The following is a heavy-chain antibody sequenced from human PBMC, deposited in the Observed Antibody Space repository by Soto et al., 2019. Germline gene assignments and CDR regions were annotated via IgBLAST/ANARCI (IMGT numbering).Heavy chain of an antibody. Sequence: PSETLSLTCTFSGGSLTYTSWNWIRQPLGKGLEWIGEISSYEGTNYNPSLKSRVTMSMDTSKNQFSLTLTSMTAADTAVYYCARGVDSDKAGYWAQGALVTVSS. CDR3: ARGVDSDKAGY. CDR1: GGSLTYTS. V-gene: IGHV4-34*01. J-gene: IGHJ4*02. CDR2: ISSYEGT. D-gene: IGHD5-18*01.